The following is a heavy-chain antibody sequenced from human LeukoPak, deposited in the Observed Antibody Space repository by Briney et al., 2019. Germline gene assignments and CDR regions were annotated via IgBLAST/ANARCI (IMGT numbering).Heavy chain of an antibody. J-gene: IGHJ4*02. CDR3: ARLRAGVVPAAIYY. V-gene: IGHV5-51*01. CDR1: GYTFTSYW. D-gene: IGHD2-2*01. Sequence: ASVKVSCKASGYTFTSYWIGWVRQMPGKGLEWMGIIYPGDSDTTYSPSFQGQVTISADKSISTAYLQWSSLKASDTAMYYCARLRAGVVPAAIYYWGQGTLVTVSS. CDR2: IYPGDSDT.